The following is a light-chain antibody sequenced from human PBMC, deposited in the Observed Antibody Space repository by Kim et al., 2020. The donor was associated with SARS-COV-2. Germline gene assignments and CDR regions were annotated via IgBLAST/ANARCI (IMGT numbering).Light chain of an antibody. CDR2: RDN. CDR1: SMMVRNQG. Sequence: ASLTCAGSSMMVRNQGAAWPQQQQSHPPKLLSYRDNNQPSGSSKRLSASRSGNTASRTITGLRQEGEADYYCSAWDSSLSAWVFGGGTQLTVL. V-gene: IGLV10-54*01. J-gene: IGLJ3*02. CDR3: SAWDSSLSAWV.